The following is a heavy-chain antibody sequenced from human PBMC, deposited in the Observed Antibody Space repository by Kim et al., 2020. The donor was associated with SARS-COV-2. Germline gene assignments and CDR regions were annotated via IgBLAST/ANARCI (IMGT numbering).Heavy chain of an antibody. Sequence: GGSLRLSCAASGFTFSSYGMHWVRQAPGKGLEWVAVISYDGSNKYYADSVKGRFTISRDNSKNTLYLQMNSLRAEDTAVYYCAKAHTPEFLTGYYIDYWGQGTLVTVSS. CDR2: ISYDGSNK. J-gene: IGHJ4*02. D-gene: IGHD3-9*01. CDR1: GFTFSSYG. V-gene: IGHV3-30*18. CDR3: AKAHTPEFLTGYYIDY.